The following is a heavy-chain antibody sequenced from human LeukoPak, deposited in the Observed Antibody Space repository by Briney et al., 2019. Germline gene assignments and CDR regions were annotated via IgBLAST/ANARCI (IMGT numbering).Heavy chain of an antibody. CDR3: AREGAPSPAYDSSD. D-gene: IGHD3-22*01. Sequence: PSETLSLTCTVSGGSISSGGYYWSWIRQPPGKGLEWIGYIYHSGSTYYNPSLKSRVTISVDRSKNQFSLKLSSVTAADTAVYYCAREGAPSPAYDSSDWGQGTLVTVSS. J-gene: IGHJ4*02. CDR2: IYHSGST. CDR1: GGSISSGGYY. V-gene: IGHV4-30-2*01.